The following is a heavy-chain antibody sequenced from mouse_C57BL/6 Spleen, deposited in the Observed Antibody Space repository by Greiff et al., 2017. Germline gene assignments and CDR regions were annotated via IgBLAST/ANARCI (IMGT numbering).Heavy chain of an antibody. D-gene: IGHD1-1*01. CDR3: ATTVVATSLDY. J-gene: IGHJ2*01. V-gene: IGHV1-52*01. CDR1: GYTFTSYW. Sequence: QVQLQQPGAELVRPGSSVKLSCKASGYTFTSYWMHWVKQRPIQGLEWIGNIDPSDSETHYNQKFKDKATLTVDKSSSTAYMQLSSLTSEDSAVYYCATTVVATSLDYWGQGTTLTVSS. CDR2: IDPSDSET.